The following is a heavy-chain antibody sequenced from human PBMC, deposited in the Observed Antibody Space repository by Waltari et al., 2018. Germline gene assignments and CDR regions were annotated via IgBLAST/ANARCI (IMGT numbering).Heavy chain of an antibody. CDR3: AREQQLVRVLDY. CDR1: GFTFSSYW. V-gene: IGHV3-7*01. D-gene: IGHD6-13*01. Sequence: EVQLVESGGGLVQPGGSLRLSCAASGFTFSSYWVSWVRQAPGKGLEWVANIKQDGSEKYYVDSVKGRFTISRDNAKNSLYLQMNSLRAEDTAVYYCAREQQLVRVLDYWGQGTLVTVSS. J-gene: IGHJ4*02. CDR2: IKQDGSEK.